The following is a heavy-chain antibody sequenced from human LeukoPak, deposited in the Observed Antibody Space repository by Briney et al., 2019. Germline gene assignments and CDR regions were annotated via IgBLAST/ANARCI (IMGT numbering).Heavy chain of an antibody. CDR2: IIPILGIA. J-gene: IGHJ4*02. CDR3: ARDLAGDYGSGSHLPSM. D-gene: IGHD3-10*01. V-gene: IGHV1-69*04. Sequence: GASVKVSCKASGGTFSSYAISWVRQATGQGLEWMGRIIPILGIANYAQKFQGRVTITADKSTSTAYMELSSLRSEDTAVYYCARDLAGDYGSGSHLPSMWGQGTLVTVSS. CDR1: GGTFSSYA.